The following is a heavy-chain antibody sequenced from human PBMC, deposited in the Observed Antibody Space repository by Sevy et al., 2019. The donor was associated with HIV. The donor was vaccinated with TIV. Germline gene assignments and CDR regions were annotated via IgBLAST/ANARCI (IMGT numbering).Heavy chain of an antibody. J-gene: IGHJ6*02. CDR2: ISYDGSNK. V-gene: IGHV3-30*18. CDR1: GFTFSSYG. CDR3: AKEEGVGATGYYYGMDV. Sequence: GGSLRLSCVASGFTFSSYGMHWVRQAPGKGLEWVAVISYDGSNKYYADSVKGRFTISRDNSKNTLYLQMNSLRAEDTAVYYCAKEEGVGATGYYYGMDVWGQGTTVTVSS. D-gene: IGHD1-26*01.